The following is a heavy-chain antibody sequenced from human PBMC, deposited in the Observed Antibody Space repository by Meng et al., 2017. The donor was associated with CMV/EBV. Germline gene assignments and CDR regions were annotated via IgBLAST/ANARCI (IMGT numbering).Heavy chain of an antibody. V-gene: IGHV5-51*01. Sequence: GESLKISCKGSGYSFTSYWIGWVRQMPGKGLEWMGIIYPGDSDTRYSPSFQGQVTISADKSISTAYLQWSSLKASDTAMYYCARRVEGYCSSTSCDDPFDIWGQGTMVTVSS. CDR2: IYPGDSDT. CDR3: ARRVEGYCSSTSCDDPFDI. J-gene: IGHJ3*02. CDR1: GYSFTSYW. D-gene: IGHD2-2*01.